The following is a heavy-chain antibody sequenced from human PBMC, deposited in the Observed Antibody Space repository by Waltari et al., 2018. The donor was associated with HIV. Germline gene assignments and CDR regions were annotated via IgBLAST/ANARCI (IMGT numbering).Heavy chain of an antibody. J-gene: IGHJ4*02. CDR1: GYSFTSYW. V-gene: IGHV5-51*03. CDR3: ARSLEHGWELLDY. Sequence: EVQLVQSGAEVKKPGESLKISCKGSGYSFTSYWIGWVRKMPGKGLEWLARIFPGDSETRYSPSFHGQVTISADKSISTAYLQWSSLKASDTAMYYCARSLEHGWELLDYWGQGTLVTVSS. D-gene: IGHD1-26*01. CDR2: IFPGDSET.